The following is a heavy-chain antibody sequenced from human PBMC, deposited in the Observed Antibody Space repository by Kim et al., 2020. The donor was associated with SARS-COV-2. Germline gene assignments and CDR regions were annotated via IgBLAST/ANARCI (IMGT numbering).Heavy chain of an antibody. V-gene: IGHV3-30*02. D-gene: IGHD3-22*01. J-gene: IGHJ4*02. CDR3: AKDSGRITMIVVVITGIDY. Sequence: KGRVTSSRDNSKNTLYLQMNSLRAEDTAVYYCAKDSGRITMIVVVITGIDYWGQGTLVTVSS.